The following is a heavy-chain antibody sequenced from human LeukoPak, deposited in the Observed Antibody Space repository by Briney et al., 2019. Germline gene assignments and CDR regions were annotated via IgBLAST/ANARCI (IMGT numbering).Heavy chain of an antibody. CDR3: ARPTTADEGRAFDI. D-gene: IGHD4-17*01. CDR1: GGSISSGSYC. Sequence: SETLSLTCTVSGGSISSGSYCWSWIRQPAGKGLEWIGRIYTSGSTNYNPSLKSRVTISVDTSKNQFSLKLSSVTAADTAVYYCARPTTADEGRAFDIWGQGTMVTVSS. J-gene: IGHJ3*02. V-gene: IGHV4-61*02. CDR2: IYTSGST.